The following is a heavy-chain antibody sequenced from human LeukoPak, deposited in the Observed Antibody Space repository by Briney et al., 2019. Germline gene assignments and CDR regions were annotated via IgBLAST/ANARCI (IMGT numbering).Heavy chain of an antibody. D-gene: IGHD3-10*01. CDR2: IYYSGST. J-gene: IGHJ6*03. CDR3: AREYGSGRGDYYYYMDV. V-gene: IGHV4-59*01. CDR1: GFTFSSYS. Sequence: PGGSLRLSCAASGFTFSSYSMNWVRQAPGKGLEWIGYIYYSGSTNYNPSLKSRVTISVDTSKNQFSLKLSSVTAADTAVYYCAREYGSGRGDYYYYMDVWGKGTTVTISS.